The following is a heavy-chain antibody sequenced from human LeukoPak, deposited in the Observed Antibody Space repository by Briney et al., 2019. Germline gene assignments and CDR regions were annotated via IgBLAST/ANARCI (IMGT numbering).Heavy chain of an antibody. CDR1: YDSISNYY. CDR2: IHHSGST. Sequence: SETLSLTCSVSYDSISNYYWSWIRQPPGKGLEWIGYIHHSGSTHHNPSLNSRATISIDTSKNQFSLKLTSVTAADTATYYCAGDTGNGWCDTPDTFDIWGQGTMVTVSS. D-gene: IGHD6-19*01. J-gene: IGHJ3*02. V-gene: IGHV4-59*01. CDR3: AGDTGNGWCDTPDTFDI.